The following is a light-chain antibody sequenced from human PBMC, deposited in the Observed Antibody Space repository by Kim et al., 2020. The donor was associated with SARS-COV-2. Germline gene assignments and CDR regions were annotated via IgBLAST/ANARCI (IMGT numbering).Light chain of an antibody. V-gene: IGLV2-8*01. Sequence: QSALTQPPSASGSPGQSVTISCTGTRSDVGGYNFVSWYQQHPGKAPKLIIYEVNKRPSGVPDRFSGSKSGDTASLTVAGLQAEDEADYYCSSYAGERVFGGGTQLTVL. J-gene: IGLJ3*02. CDR3: SSYAGERV. CDR2: EVN. CDR1: RSDVGGYNF.